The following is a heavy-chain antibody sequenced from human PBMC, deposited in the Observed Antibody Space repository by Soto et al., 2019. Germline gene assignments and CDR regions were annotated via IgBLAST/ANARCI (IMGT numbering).Heavy chain of an antibody. D-gene: IGHD1-26*01. V-gene: IGHV1-69*12. CDR3: VIVVTIPVLRDN. CDR1: GGTFSSYA. Sequence: QVQLVQSGAEVRQPASSVKVSCKTSGGTFSSYAISWVRQAPGQGLEWMGGIVPIVDTSTSAQKFQGRVTITADESTSTVYLELSSLRADDTALYFWVIVVTIPVLRDNWDQGTLVTVSS. CDR2: IVPIVDTS. J-gene: IGHJ4*02.